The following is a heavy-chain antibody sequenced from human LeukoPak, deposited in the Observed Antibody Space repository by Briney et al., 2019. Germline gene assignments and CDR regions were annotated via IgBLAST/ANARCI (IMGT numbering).Heavy chain of an antibody. CDR3: ARLTNMEKDVTPTYYMDV. CDR1: GGSISSYY. D-gene: IGHD2-8*01. CDR2: IYYSGST. V-gene: IGHV4-59*01. Sequence: SETLSLTCTVSGGSISSYYWSWIRQPPGKGLEWIGYIYYSGSTNYNPSLKSRVTISVATSKSQFSLKLSSVTAADTAVYYCARLTNMEKDVTPTYYMDVWGKGTTVTVSS. J-gene: IGHJ6*03.